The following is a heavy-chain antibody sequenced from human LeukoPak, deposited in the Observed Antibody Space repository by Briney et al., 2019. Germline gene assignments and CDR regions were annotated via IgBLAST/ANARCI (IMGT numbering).Heavy chain of an antibody. J-gene: IGHJ4*02. D-gene: IGHD2-8*01. Sequence: SETLSLTCTVSDYSISSASFWGWIRQPPGKGLEWIGTVYSSGSTHYNASLKSRPTISVDTSKNQFSLKLSSVTAADTAVYYCARGYYYSFDYWGQGTLVTVSS. CDR3: ARGYYYSFDY. V-gene: IGHV4-38-2*02. CDR1: DYSISSASF. CDR2: VYSSGST.